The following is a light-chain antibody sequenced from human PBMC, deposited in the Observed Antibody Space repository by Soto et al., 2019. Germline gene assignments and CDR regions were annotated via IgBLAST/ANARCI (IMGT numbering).Light chain of an antibody. J-gene: IGKJ1*01. Sequence: DIHMTHSPSTLSSFLVDRVTITCRAIQIIIKLLAWYHQKPGKAPKLLIYESSLLESGVPSRFSGSGPATEFTLTISSLQPDDFPTYYCQQYDRFSWTFGPGTTVDIK. CDR3: QQYDRFSWT. CDR1: QIIIKL. CDR2: ESS. V-gene: IGKV1-5*01.